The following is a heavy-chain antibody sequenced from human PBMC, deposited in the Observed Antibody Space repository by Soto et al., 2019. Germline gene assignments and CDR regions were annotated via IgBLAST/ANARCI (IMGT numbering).Heavy chain of an antibody. D-gene: IGHD2-15*01. Sequence: KPSETLSLTCTVTGGSISSGGYYWSWIRQHPGKGLEWIGYIYYSGSTYYNPSLKSRVTISVDTSKNQFSLKLSSVTAADTAVYYCARDSQLLLQGEGYSFDYWGQGTLVTVSS. CDR3: ARDSQLLLQGEGYSFDY. V-gene: IGHV4-31*03. J-gene: IGHJ4*02. CDR2: IYYSGST. CDR1: GGSISSGGYY.